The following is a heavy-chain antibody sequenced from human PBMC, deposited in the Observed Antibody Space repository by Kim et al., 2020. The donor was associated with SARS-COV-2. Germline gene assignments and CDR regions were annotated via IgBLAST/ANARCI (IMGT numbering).Heavy chain of an antibody. D-gene: IGHD5-18*01. J-gene: IGHJ4*02. Sequence: GGSLRLSCAASGFTFSDYYMSWIRQAPGKGLEWVSYITSSSSYTNYADSVKGRFTISRDNAKNSLYLQMNSLRAEDTAVYYCARDHATSTDEYSYGCRYRGQGSLLTVSA. CDR2: ITSSSSYT. CDR1: GFTFSDYY. CDR3: ARDHATSTDEYSYGCRY. V-gene: IGHV3-11*05.